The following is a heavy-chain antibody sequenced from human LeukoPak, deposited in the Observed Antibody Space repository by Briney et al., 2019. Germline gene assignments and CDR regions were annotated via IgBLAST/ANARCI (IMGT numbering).Heavy chain of an antibody. J-gene: IGHJ3*02. D-gene: IGHD3-16*01. CDR1: GFTFSSYG. Sequence: GGSLRLSCAASGFTFSSYGMHWVRQAPGKGLEWVAVIWYDGSNKYYADSVKGRFTISRDNSKNTLYLQMSSLKTEDTAVYYCVKTMVTFGGLIRTDAFDIWGQGTMVTVSS. V-gene: IGHV3-33*03. CDR3: VKTMVTFGGLIRTDAFDI. CDR2: IWYDGSNK.